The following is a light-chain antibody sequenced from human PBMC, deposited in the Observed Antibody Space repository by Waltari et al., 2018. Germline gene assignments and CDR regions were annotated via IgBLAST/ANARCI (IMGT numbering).Light chain of an antibody. V-gene: IGKV3D-15*01. J-gene: IGKJ1*01. CDR3: QQYNNWPPDPT. Sequence: IVMTQSPATLSVFPGERATLSCRASQSISSNLAWYQQKPGQAPRFLIYGASTRATGIPDRFTGSGSGIEFTLTINSLQSEDFAVYYCQQYNNWPPDPTFGQGTKVEIK. CDR1: QSISSN. CDR2: GAS.